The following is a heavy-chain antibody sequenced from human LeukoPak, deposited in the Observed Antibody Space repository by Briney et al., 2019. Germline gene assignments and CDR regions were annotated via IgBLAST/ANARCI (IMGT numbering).Heavy chain of an antibody. Sequence: PSQTLSLTCTVSGGSISSGSYYWSWIRQPAGKGLEWIGRIYTSGSTNYNPSPKSRVTISVDTSKNQFSLKLSSVTAADTAVYYCARERVVVIASNWFDPWGQGTLVTVSP. J-gene: IGHJ5*02. CDR2: IYTSGST. D-gene: IGHD2-21*01. V-gene: IGHV4-61*02. CDR3: ARERVVVIASNWFDP. CDR1: GGSISSGSYY.